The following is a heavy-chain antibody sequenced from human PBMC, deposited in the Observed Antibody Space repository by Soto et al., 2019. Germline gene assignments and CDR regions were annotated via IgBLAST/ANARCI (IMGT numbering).Heavy chain of an antibody. CDR1: VGSFSGYY. CDR2: INHSGST. D-gene: IGHD2-2*01. V-gene: IGHV4-34*01. J-gene: IGHJ6*02. CDR3: ARVRVVVPAATTGLQYYGMDV. Sequence: SDTLSLTCAFYVGSFSGYYWSCIRHPPGKWLEWIGEINHSGSTNYNPSLKSRVTISVDTSKNQFSLKLSSVTAADTAVYYCARVRVVVPAATTGLQYYGMDVRGQGTTVTVS.